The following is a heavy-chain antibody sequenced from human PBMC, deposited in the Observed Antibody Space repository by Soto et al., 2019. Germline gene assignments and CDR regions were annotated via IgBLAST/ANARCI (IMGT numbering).Heavy chain of an antibody. CDR1: GRSISEINSY. CDR2: IHHTGST. Sequence: SETLSLTCSVSGRSISEINSYWGWIRQTPGEGLEWTGTIHHTGSTYYNPSLKSRVIISLDTSKNQFSLKLSSVTAADTALYYCARPEGGYGSGYSWFDPWGQGTRVTVS. D-gene: IGHD5-12*01. J-gene: IGHJ5*02. CDR3: ARPEGGYGSGYSWFDP. V-gene: IGHV4-39*01.